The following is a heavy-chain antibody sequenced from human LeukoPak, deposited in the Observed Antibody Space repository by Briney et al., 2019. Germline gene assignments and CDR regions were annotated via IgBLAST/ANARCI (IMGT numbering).Heavy chain of an antibody. CDR3: AKGPYYDILTGYRDGAFDI. Sequence: GGSLRLSCAASGFTFSSYAMHWVRQAPGKGLEWVAVISYDGSNKYYADSVKGRFTISRDNSKNTLYLQMNSLRAEDTAVYYCAKGPYYDILTGYRDGAFDIWGQGTMVTVSS. CDR2: ISYDGSNK. D-gene: IGHD3-9*01. CDR1: GFTFSSYA. V-gene: IGHV3-30-3*01. J-gene: IGHJ3*02.